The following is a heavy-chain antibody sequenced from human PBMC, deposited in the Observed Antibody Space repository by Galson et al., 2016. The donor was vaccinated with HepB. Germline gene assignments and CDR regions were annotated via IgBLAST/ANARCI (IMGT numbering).Heavy chain of an antibody. V-gene: IGHV4-59*01. CDR1: GGSISSYY. Sequence: SETLSLTCVVSGGSISSYYWSWIRQSPGKGLEWIGYIYYTGSTDYNPSLKSRITIPVATSKNRFSLRLSSVTAADTAGYYAARKYGDYATDAFEIWGQGTRVTVTS. CDR3: ARKYGDYATDAFEI. D-gene: IGHD4-17*01. J-gene: IGHJ3*02. CDR2: IYYTGST.